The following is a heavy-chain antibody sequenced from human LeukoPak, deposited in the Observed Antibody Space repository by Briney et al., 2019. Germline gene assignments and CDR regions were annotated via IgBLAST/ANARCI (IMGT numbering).Heavy chain of an antibody. CDR2: LSSSSSHI. V-gene: IGHV3-21*01. CDR1: GFTFSSYS. CDR3: ARDRSGYSYGRDYYYYGMDV. J-gene: IGHJ6*02. Sequence: GGSLRLSCAASGFTFSSYSMNWVRQAPGKGLEWVSSLSSSSSHIYYAGSVKGRFTISRDNAKNSLYLQMNSLRAEDTAVYYCARDRSGYSYGRDYYYYGMDVWGQGTTVTVSS. D-gene: IGHD5-18*01.